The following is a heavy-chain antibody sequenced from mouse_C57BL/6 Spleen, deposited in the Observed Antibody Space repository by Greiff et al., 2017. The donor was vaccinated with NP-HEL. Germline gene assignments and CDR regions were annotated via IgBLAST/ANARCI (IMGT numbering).Heavy chain of an antibody. CDR2: INPNNGGT. Sequence: EVQLQQSGPELVKPGASVKISCKASGYTFTDYYMNWVKQSHGKSLEWIGDINPNNGGTSYNQKFKGKATLTVDKSSSTAYMELRSLTSEDSAVYYCASPIYYGYDGYFDVWGTGTTVTVSS. J-gene: IGHJ1*03. CDR3: ASPIYYGYDGYFDV. CDR1: GYTFTDYY. D-gene: IGHD2-2*01. V-gene: IGHV1-26*01.